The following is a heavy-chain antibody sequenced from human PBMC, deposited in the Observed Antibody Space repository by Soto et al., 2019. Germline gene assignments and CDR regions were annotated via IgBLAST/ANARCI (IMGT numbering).Heavy chain of an antibody. V-gene: IGHV3-48*01. Sequence: RVSLGLSCAASGFTFSSDSMNWVRQAPGKGLEWVSYISSSSSTIYYADSVKGRFTISRDNAKNSLYLQMNSLRAEDTAVYYCASIDYDNWSDPWGQGTLVTVSS. CDR2: ISSSSSTI. J-gene: IGHJ5*02. D-gene: IGHD4-17*01. CDR3: ASIDYDNWSDP. CDR1: GFTFSSDS.